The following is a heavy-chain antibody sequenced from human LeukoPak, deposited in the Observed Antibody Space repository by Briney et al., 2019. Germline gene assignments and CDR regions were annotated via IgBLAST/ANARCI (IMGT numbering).Heavy chain of an antibody. CDR1: GGSLSTYY. CDR2: IYQSGST. D-gene: IGHD5-12*01. J-gene: IGHJ4*02. Sequence: SETLSLTCTVSGGSLSTYYWCWIRQPPRKGLEWMGHIYQSGSTKYNPSLKSRVTISVDTSKNQFSLKLSSVTAADTAVYYCARDGYSGNDGLWGQGTLVTVSS. V-gene: IGHV4-59*01. CDR3: ARDGYSGNDGL.